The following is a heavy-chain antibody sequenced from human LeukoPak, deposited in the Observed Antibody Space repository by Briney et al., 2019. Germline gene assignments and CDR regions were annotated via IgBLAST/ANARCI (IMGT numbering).Heavy chain of an antibody. Sequence: PGGSLRLSCAASGFTFDDYAMHWVRQAPGKGLEWVSLISWDGGSTYYADSVKGRFTISRDNSKNSLYLQMNSLRAEDTALYYCAKAKDITGTTGPFGHWGQGTLVTVSS. V-gene: IGHV3-43D*03. CDR2: ISWDGGST. J-gene: IGHJ4*02. CDR3: AKAKDITGTTGPFGH. CDR1: GFTFDDYA. D-gene: IGHD1-7*01.